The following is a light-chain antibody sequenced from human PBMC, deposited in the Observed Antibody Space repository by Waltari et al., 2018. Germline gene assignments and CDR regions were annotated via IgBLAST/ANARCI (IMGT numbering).Light chain of an antibody. CDR2: EVS. V-gene: IGKV3-20*01. CDR1: QSLSGT. CDR3: QKYGTLPAT. Sequence: ELVLTQPPGTLSLSPGERATPSCRASQSLSGTLAWYQQKPGQAPRLLIYEVSSRASGIPDRFSGSGSRTDFSLTISRLEPEDFAVYYCQKYGTLPATFGQGTKVECK. J-gene: IGKJ1*01.